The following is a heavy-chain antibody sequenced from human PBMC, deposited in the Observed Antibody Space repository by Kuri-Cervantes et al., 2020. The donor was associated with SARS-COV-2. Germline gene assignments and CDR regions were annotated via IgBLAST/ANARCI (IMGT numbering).Heavy chain of an antibody. D-gene: IGHD3-16*01. Sequence: GESLKISCAASGFIFSSYWMTWVRQAPGKGLEWVANIKDGTEKYYVDSVKGRFTISRDNVKNSLYLQMNSLRAEDTAVCYCARVSSPAGGSDDFFDYWGQGTLVTVSS. V-gene: IGHV3-7*01. CDR1: GFIFSSYW. J-gene: IGHJ4*02. CDR2: IKDGTEK. CDR3: ARVSSPAGGSDDFFDY.